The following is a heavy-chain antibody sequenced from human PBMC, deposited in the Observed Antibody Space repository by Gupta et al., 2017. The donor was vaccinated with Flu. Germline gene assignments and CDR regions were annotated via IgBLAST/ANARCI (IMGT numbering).Heavy chain of an antibody. V-gene: IGHV1-69*01. CDR3: ASPKHDLWSRNSRSLHYYHYSMDV. CDR2: INPVFGTA. Sequence: QVQLVQSGAEVKKPGSSVKVSCKASGGTFRTYVISWVRQAPGQGLEWMGGINPVFGTAKYEQNFQGRGTITADESTSKAYMALSSLKSEDKDVYYCASPKHDLWSRNSRSLHYYHYSMDVWGKGTTVIVSS. D-gene: IGHD3-3*01. CDR1: GGTFRTYV. J-gene: IGHJ6*03.